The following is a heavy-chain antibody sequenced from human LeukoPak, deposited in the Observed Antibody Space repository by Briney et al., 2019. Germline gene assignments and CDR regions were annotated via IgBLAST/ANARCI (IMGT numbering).Heavy chain of an antibody. CDR3: AKEYSPSEGYFDY. V-gene: IGHV3-30*02. CDR2: IRYDGSNK. CDR1: GFTFSSYG. J-gene: IGHJ4*02. D-gene: IGHD6-13*01. Sequence: PGGSLRLSCAASGFTFSSYGMHWVRQAPGKGLEWVAFIRYDGSNKYYADSVKGRFTISRDNSKNTLYLQMNSLRAEDTAVYYCAKEYSPSEGYFDYWGQGTLVTVSS.